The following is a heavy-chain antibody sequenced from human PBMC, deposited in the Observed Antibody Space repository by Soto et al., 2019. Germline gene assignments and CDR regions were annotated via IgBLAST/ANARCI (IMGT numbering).Heavy chain of an antibody. Sequence: SSETLSLTCTVSGGSISSGGYYWSWIRQHPGKGLEWIGYIYYSGSTYYNPSLKSRVTISVDTSKNQFSLKLSSVTAADTAVYYCARVRKSDDYGDYFRYYYMDVWGKGTTVTVSS. CDR2: IYYSGST. J-gene: IGHJ6*03. D-gene: IGHD4-17*01. V-gene: IGHV4-31*03. CDR1: GGSISSGGYY. CDR3: ARVRKSDDYGDYFRYYYMDV.